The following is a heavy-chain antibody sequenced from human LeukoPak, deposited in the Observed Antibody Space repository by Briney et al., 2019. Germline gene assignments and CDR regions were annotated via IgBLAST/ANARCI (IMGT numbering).Heavy chain of an antibody. CDR2: IYYSGST. Sequence: SETLSLTSTVSGGSISSYYWSWIRQPPGKGLEWIGYIYYSGSTNYNPSLKSRVTISVDTSKNQFSLKLSSVTAADTAVYYCARASGSYPPDYWGQGTLVTVSS. CDR3: ARASGSYPPDY. CDR1: GGSISSYY. V-gene: IGHV4-59*01. D-gene: IGHD1-26*01. J-gene: IGHJ4*02.